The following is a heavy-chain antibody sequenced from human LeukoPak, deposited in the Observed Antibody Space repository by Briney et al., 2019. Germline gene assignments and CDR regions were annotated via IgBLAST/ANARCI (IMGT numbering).Heavy chain of an antibody. CDR1: GFTFSSYA. J-gene: IGHJ4*02. V-gene: IGHV3-23*01. CDR3: AKGTYSGSYFIYFDY. D-gene: IGHD1-26*01. CDR2: ISGSGGST. Sequence: GGSLRLSCAASGFTFSSYAMSWVRQAPGKGLEWVSAISGSGGSTYYADSVKGRFTISRDNSKNTLYLQMNSLRAEDTAVCYCAKGTYSGSYFIYFDYWGQGTLVTVSS.